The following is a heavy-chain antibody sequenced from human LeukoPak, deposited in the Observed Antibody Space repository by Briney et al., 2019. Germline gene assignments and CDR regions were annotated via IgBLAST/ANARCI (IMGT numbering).Heavy chain of an antibody. CDR3: ARQIDGYLYFDY. J-gene: IGHJ4*02. CDR1: GGSISSSSYY. V-gene: IGHV4-61*05. Sequence: SETLSLTCTVSGGSISSSSYYWGWIRQPPGKGLEWIGWIYYSGSTTYNPSLKSRVTISVDTSKNQFSLKLSSVTAADTAVYYCARQIDGYLYFDYWGQGTLVTVSS. D-gene: IGHD5-18*01. CDR2: IYYSGST.